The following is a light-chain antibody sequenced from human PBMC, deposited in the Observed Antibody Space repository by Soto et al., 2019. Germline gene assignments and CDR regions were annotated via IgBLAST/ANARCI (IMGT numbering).Light chain of an antibody. CDR3: QRYDRWPVT. CDR2: GAS. Sequence: EVVITQSPATLSVSPGERVTFSCRASQSVTTNVAWYQHNPGQYTRLRSAGASNGASCIPPRFSGIGSGTEFTLTIDRLQSADLAVYYGQRYDRWPVTFGGGTKVDIK. CDR1: QSVTTN. J-gene: IGKJ4*01. V-gene: IGKV3-15*01.